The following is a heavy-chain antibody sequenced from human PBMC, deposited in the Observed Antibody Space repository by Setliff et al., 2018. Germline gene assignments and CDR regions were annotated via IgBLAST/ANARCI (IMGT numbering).Heavy chain of an antibody. CDR1: TFTLGTYS. CDR3: ASTQRGTSSEC. J-gene: IGHJ4*02. Sequence: GGSLRLSCAASTFTLGTYSMHWVRQAPGKGLAWVSSISPYSDYIYYADSVKGRFTISRDNAKNSLYLQMNSLRAEDTAVYYCASTQRGTSSECWGQGTLVTVSS. CDR2: ISPYSDYI. V-gene: IGHV3-21*04. D-gene: IGHD6-6*01.